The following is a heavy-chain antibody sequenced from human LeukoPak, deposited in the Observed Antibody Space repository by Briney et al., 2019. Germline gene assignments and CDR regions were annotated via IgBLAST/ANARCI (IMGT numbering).Heavy chain of an antibody. CDR1: GYTFINQA. Sequence: ASVTVSYKASGYTFINQAISWVRQAPGQGRAWVGWISPFNGKTDYAQKFQDRVTMTTDTSTTTAYLDLRSLTPGDTALYYCARGGSGSYFDYWGQGTLVTVSS. J-gene: IGHJ4*02. CDR3: ARGGSGSYFDY. D-gene: IGHD3-10*01. CDR2: ISPFNGKT. V-gene: IGHV1-18*01.